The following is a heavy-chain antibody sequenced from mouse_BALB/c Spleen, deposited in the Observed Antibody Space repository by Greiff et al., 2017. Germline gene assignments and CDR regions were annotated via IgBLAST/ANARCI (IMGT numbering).Heavy chain of an antibody. D-gene: IGHD1-1*01. V-gene: IGHV1-7*01. CDR3: TRVTTVVATGFYYAMDY. J-gene: IGHJ4*01. CDR1: GYTFTSYW. CDR2: INPSTGYT. Sequence: QVQLQQSGAELAKPGASVKMSCKASGYTFTSYWMHWVKQRPGQGLEWIGYINPSTGYTEYNQKFKDKATLTADKSSSTAYMQLSSLTSEDSAVYYCTRVTTVVATGFYYAMDYWGQGTSVTVSS.